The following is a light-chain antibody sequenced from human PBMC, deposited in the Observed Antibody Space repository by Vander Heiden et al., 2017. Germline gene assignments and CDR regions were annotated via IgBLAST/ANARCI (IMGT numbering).Light chain of an antibody. Sequence: VIWMTQSPSLLSASTGDRVTISCRMSQGISNSLAWYQQKPGKAPELLIYAASMLQSGVPSRFSGSGSGTDFTLTISCLQSEDFATYYCQQYYSFHSFGGGTKVEIK. CDR3: QQYYSFHS. V-gene: IGKV1D-8*01. J-gene: IGKJ4*01. CDR2: AAS. CDR1: QGISNS.